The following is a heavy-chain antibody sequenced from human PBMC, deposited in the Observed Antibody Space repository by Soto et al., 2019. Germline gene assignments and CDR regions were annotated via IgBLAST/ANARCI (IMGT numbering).Heavy chain of an antibody. D-gene: IGHD2-15*01. CDR1: GFTFSSYA. CDR3: AKASPRYCSGGSCSSYFDY. CDR2: ISGSGGST. J-gene: IGHJ4*02. Sequence: PGGSLRLSCAASGFTFSSYAMSWVRQAPGKGLEWVSAISGSGGSTYYADSVKGRFTISRDNSKNTLYLQMNSLRAEDTAVYYCAKASPRYCSGGSCSSYFDYWGQGTMVTVYS. V-gene: IGHV3-23*01.